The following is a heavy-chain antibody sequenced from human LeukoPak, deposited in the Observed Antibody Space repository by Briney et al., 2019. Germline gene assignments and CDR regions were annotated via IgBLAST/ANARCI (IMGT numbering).Heavy chain of an antibody. V-gene: IGHV1-46*01. CDR1: GYTFTSYY. D-gene: IGHD4-23*01. J-gene: IGHJ2*01. Sequence: ASVKVSCKASGYTFTSYYIHWVRQAPGQGLEWMGLINPSGGSTSHAQKFQGRVTMTRDTSITTAYMELSRLSSDDTAVYYCARHPGKVTNDWYFDLWGRGTLVTVSS. CDR2: INPSGGST. CDR3: ARHPGKVTNDWYFDL.